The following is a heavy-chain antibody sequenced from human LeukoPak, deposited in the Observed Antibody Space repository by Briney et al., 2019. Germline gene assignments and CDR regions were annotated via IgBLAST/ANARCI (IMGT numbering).Heavy chain of an antibody. CDR1: GYTFTGYY. V-gene: IGHV1-2*02. CDR2: INSNSGDT. D-gene: IGHD6-19*01. J-gene: IGHJ3*02. Sequence: ASVKVSCKASGYTFTGYYMYWVRQAPGQGLEWMGWINSNSGDTNYAQQFQGRVTLARDTSISTAYMELSRLKSDDTAMYYCARGRSGWSNDAFDIWGQGTMVTVSS. CDR3: ARGRSGWSNDAFDI.